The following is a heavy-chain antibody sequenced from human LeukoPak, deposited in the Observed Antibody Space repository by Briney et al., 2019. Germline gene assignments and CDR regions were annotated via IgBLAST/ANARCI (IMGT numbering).Heavy chain of an antibody. Sequence: TSQTLSLTCAISGDSVSSNSAAWNWVRQSPSRGLEWLGRTYYRSKWYNDYAVSVKSRITINPDASKNQFSLQLNSVTPEDTAVYYCARDLIAGQLVRFDYWGQGTLVTVSS. CDR3: ARDLIAGQLVRFDY. V-gene: IGHV6-1*01. J-gene: IGHJ4*02. D-gene: IGHD6-13*01. CDR2: TYYRSKWYN. CDR1: GDSVSSNSAA.